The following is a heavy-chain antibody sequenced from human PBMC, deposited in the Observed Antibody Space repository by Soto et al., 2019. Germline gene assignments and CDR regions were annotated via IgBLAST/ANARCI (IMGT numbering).Heavy chain of an antibody. V-gene: IGHV3-53*01. CDR1: GFTVSSNY. D-gene: IGHD3-22*01. CDR3: ARTVEVAYDSSGYYRSYYFDY. CDR2: IYSGGST. Sequence: GGSLRLSCAASGFTVSSNYMSWVRQAPGKGLEWVSVIYSGGSTYYADSVKGRFTISRDNSKNTLYLQMNSLRAEDTAVYYCARTVEVAYDSSGYYRSYYFDYWGQGT. J-gene: IGHJ4*02.